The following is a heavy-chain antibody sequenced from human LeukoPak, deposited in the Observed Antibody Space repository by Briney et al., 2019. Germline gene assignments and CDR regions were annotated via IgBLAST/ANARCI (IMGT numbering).Heavy chain of an antibody. J-gene: IGHJ3*02. Sequence: ASETLSLTCTVSGGSISTYYWSWIRQPPGKGLEWIGYIYYSGSTDYNPSLKSRVTISVDTSKNQFSLKLSSVTAADTAVYYCARGSLWASGAFDIWGQGTMVTVSS. CDR1: GGSISTYY. D-gene: IGHD6-25*01. V-gene: IGHV4-59*01. CDR3: ARGSLWASGAFDI. CDR2: IYYSGST.